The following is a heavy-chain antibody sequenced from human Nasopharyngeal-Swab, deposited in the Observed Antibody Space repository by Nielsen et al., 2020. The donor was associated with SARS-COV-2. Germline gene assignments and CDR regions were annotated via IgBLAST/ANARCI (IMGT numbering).Heavy chain of an antibody. J-gene: IGHJ6*02. CDR2: NTPFHGNA. CDR1: GFSITYRF. Sequence: NISCKASGFSITYRFLHWLRPAPGQALEWMGWNTPFHGNAKYAQKFQGRVSITRDGSRTTASLELSSLRPDDTAMYFCASGQCINGVCNPTDGLDVWGQGTSVTVS. V-gene: IGHV1-45*02. CDR3: ASGQCINGVCNPTDGLDV. D-gene: IGHD2-8*01.